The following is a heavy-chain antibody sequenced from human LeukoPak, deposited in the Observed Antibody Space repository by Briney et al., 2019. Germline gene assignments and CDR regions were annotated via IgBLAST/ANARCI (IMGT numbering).Heavy chain of an antibody. Sequence: GESLKISCKGSGYSFTSPWIGWVRQTPEEGLEWMGIIYPGDSQIKYSSSFQGQVTISVDKSISTAYLQWSSLKASDTAIYYCARHVASSTWSTFDYWGQGTPVTVSS. V-gene: IGHV5-51*01. D-gene: IGHD6-13*01. J-gene: IGHJ4*02. CDR2: IYPGDSQI. CDR3: ARHVASSTWSTFDY. CDR1: GYSFTSPW.